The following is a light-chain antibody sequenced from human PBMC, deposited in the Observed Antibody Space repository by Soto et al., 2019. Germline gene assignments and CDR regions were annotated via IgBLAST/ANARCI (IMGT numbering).Light chain of an antibody. V-gene: IGLV1-51*02. CDR3: GTWDISLSLWV. CDR2: ENN. J-gene: IGLJ3*02. Sequence: QSVLTHPPSVSAAPGQKVTISCSGSSSNIGNNYVSWYQQLPETAPKLLIYENNKRPSGIPDRFSGSKSGTSATLGITGLQTGDEADYYCGTWDISLSLWVFGGGTKLTVL. CDR1: SSNIGNNY.